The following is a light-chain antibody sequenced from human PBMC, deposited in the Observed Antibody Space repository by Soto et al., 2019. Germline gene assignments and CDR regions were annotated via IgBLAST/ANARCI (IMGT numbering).Light chain of an antibody. CDR2: DVS. V-gene: IGKV3-11*01. CDR1: QSVSSY. J-gene: IGKJ4*01. Sequence: EIVLTQSPATLSLSPGERATLSCRASQSVSSYLVWYQQKPGQAPRLLIYDVSNRATGIPDRFSGSGSGTDFTLTISGLEPEDFAVYYCQQRSNWPLTFGGGTKVEI. CDR3: QQRSNWPLT.